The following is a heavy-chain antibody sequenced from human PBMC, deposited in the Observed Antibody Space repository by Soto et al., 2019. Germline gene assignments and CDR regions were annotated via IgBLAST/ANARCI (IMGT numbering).Heavy chain of an antibody. J-gene: IGHJ6*02. D-gene: IGHD3-10*01. CDR2: IIPIFGTA. V-gene: IGHV1-69*06. Sequence: SVKVSCKASGGTFSSYAISWVRQAPGQGLEWMGGIIPIFGTANYAQKFQGRVTITADKSTSTAYMELSSLRSEDTVVYYCARGPAYYYGSGSYVYYGMDVWGQGTTVTVSS. CDR3: ARGPAYYYGSGSYVYYGMDV. CDR1: GGTFSSYA.